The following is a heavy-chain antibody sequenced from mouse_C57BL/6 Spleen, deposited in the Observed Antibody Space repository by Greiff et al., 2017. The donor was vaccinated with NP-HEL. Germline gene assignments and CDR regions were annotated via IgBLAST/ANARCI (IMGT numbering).Heavy chain of an antibody. CDR3: ASLPHYDEGTLDY. Sequence: QVQLQQSGAELVKPGASVKLSCKASGYTFTSYWMHWVKQRPGRGLEWIGRIDPNSGGTKYNEKFKSKATLTVDKPSSTAYMQLSSLISEDSAVYYCASLPHYDEGTLDYWGQGTTLTVSS. V-gene: IGHV1-72*01. CDR1: GYTFTSYW. CDR2: IDPNSGGT. D-gene: IGHD2-4*01. J-gene: IGHJ2*01.